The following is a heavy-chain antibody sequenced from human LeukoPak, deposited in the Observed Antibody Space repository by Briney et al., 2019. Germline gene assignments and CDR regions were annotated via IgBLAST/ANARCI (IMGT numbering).Heavy chain of an antibody. CDR1: GYTFTSYG. Sequence: ASVKVSCKASGYTFTSYGISWVRQAPGQGLEWMGWISAYNGNTNYAQKLQGRVTMTTDTSTSTAYMELRSLRSDDTAVYYCARMQHGGSFYWYFDLWGRGTLVTVSS. J-gene: IGHJ2*01. CDR2: ISAYNGNT. CDR3: ARMQHGGSFYWYFDL. V-gene: IGHV1-18*01. D-gene: IGHD4-23*01.